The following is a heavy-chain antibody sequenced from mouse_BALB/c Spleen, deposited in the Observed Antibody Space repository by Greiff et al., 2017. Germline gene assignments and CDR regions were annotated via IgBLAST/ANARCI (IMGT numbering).Heavy chain of an antibody. CDR1: GYTFTSYW. CDR3: ALTTVGAMDY. V-gene: IGHV1S81*02. Sequence: QVQLQQPGAELVKPGASVKLSCKASGYTFTSYWMHWVTQRPGQGLEWIGEINPSNGRTNYNEKFKSKATLTVDKSSSTAYMQLSSLTSEDSAVYYCALTTVGAMDYWGQGTSVTVSS. CDR2: INPSNGRT. D-gene: IGHD1-1*01. J-gene: IGHJ4*01.